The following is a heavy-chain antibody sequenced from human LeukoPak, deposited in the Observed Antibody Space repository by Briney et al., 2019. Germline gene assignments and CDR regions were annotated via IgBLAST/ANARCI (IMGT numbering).Heavy chain of an antibody. Sequence: TGGSLRLSCAASGFTFDDYGMSWVRQAPGKGLEWVSGINWNGGSTGYADSLKGRFTISRDNAKNSLYLQMNSLRAEGTALYYCARGYGSGEDGDYWGQGTLVTVSS. CDR1: GFTFDDYG. D-gene: IGHD3-10*01. J-gene: IGHJ4*02. V-gene: IGHV3-20*04. CDR3: ARGYGSGEDGDY. CDR2: INWNGGST.